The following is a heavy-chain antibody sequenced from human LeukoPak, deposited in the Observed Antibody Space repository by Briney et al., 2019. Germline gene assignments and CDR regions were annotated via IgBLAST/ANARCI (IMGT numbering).Heavy chain of an antibody. CDR1: GGSISSSSYY. J-gene: IGHJ5*02. D-gene: IGHD6-19*01. V-gene: IGHV4-39*01. CDR2: IYYSGST. CDR3: ARVDGSGWYLGWFDP. Sequence: SETLSLTCTVSGGSISSSSYYWGWIRQPPGKGLEWIGSIYYSGSTYYNPSLKSRVTISVDTSKNQFSLKLSSVTAADTAVYYCARVDGSGWYLGWFDPWGQGTLVTVSS.